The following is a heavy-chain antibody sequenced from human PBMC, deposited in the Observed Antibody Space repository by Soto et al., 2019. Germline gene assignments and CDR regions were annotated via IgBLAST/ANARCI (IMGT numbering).Heavy chain of an antibody. CDR1: GYSFTSYW. CDR2: TYPGDSDT. Sequence: GESLKISCKGSGYSFTSYWIGWVRQMPGKGLEWMGITYPGDSDTRYSPSFQGQVTISADRSIDTAYLQWSSLKASDTAMYYCAIHGSSGHYDSPFYFDYWGQGTLVTVSS. CDR3: AIHGSSGHYDSPFYFDY. D-gene: IGHD6-25*01. V-gene: IGHV5-51*01. J-gene: IGHJ4*02.